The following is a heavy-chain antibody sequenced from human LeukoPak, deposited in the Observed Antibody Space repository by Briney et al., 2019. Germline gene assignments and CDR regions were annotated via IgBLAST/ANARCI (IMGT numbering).Heavy chain of an antibody. CDR2: IIPIFGTA. J-gene: IGHJ3*02. V-gene: IGHV1-69*13. D-gene: IGHD2-2*01. Sequence: SVKVSCKASGGTFSSYAISWVRQAPGQGLEWMGGIIPIFGTANYAQKFQGRVTITADESTSTAYMELSSLRSEDTAVYYCARLLRPCSSTSCYARGDAFDIWGQGTMVTVSS. CDR1: GGTFSSYA. CDR3: ARLLRPCSSTSCYARGDAFDI.